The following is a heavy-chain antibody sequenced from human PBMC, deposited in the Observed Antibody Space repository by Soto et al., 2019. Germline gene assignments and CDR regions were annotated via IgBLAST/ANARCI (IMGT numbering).Heavy chain of an antibody. CDR1: GYSFTSYW. Sequence: GESLKISCKGSGYSFTSYWISWVRQMRGKGLEWMGRIDPSDSYTNYSPAFQGHVTISADKSISTAYLLWSSLKASDTSIYTSAIRDYLVMDVWCLGTTVTVSS. V-gene: IGHV5-10-1*01. CDR3: AIRDYLVMDV. CDR2: IDPSDSYT. J-gene: IGHJ6*02.